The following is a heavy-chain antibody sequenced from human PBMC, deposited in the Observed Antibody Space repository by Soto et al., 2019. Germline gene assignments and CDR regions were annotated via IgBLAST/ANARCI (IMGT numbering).Heavy chain of an antibody. Sequence: SETLSLTCTVSGGSISSDYWNWIRQPPGKGLEWIGYIHSGSTTYSASLSSRVTISVDTSKNQFSLKLSSVTAADTAVYFCARHDGSRSTDYWGQGTLVTVSS. CDR2: IHSGST. D-gene: IGHD3-10*01. CDR1: GGSISSDY. J-gene: IGHJ4*02. V-gene: IGHV4-59*08. CDR3: ARHDGSRSTDY.